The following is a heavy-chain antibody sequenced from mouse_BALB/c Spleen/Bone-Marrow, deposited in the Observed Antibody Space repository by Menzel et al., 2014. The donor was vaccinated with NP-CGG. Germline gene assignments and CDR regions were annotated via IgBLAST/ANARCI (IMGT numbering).Heavy chain of an antibody. V-gene: IGHV1-69*02. CDR1: GYTFTSYW. Sequence: VQLQQSGAELVKPGASVKLSSKASGYTFTSYWMHWVKQRPGQGLEWIGEIDPSDSYTNYNQKFKGKATLTVDKSSSTAYMQLSSLTSEDSAVYYCARNWFAYWGQGTLVTVSA. CDR2: IDPSDSYT. CDR3: ARNWFAY. J-gene: IGHJ3*01.